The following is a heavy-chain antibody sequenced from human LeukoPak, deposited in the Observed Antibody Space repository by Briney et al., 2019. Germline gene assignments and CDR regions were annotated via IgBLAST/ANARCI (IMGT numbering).Heavy chain of an antibody. J-gene: IGHJ4*02. V-gene: IGHV4-39*01. CDR2: IYYSGST. Sequence: SETLSLTCTVSGGSISSSSYYWGWIRQPPGKGLEWIGSIYYSGSTYYNPSLKSRVTISVDTSKNQFSLKLSSVTAADTAVYYCARQTGITIFGVVISAEFDYWGQGTLVTVSS. D-gene: IGHD3-3*01. CDR3: ARQTGITIFGVVISAEFDY. CDR1: GGSISSSSYY.